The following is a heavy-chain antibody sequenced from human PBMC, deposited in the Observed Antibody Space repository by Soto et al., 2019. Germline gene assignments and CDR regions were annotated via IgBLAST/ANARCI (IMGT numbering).Heavy chain of an antibody. J-gene: IGHJ5*02. CDR2: ISAYNGNA. D-gene: IGHD3-10*01. V-gene: IGHV1-18*04. CDR3: ARDRYYYGSGNYYISWFDP. Sequence: ASVKVSCKASGYKFTTYGVSWVRQAPGQGLEWMGWISAYNGNAKYAEKIQGRVTMTTDTSTSTVYMELRSLRSDDTAVYYCARDRYYYGSGNYYISWFDPWGQGTLVTVSS. CDR1: GYKFTTYG.